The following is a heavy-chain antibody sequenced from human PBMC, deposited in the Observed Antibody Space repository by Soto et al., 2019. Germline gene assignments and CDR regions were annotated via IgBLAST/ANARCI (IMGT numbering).Heavy chain of an antibody. CDR3: AREGVQHGSGPYYYYGMDV. CDR2: ISSSSSYI. D-gene: IGHD3-10*01. Sequence: GGSLRLSCAASGFTFSSYSMNWVRQAPGKGLEWVSSISSSSSYIYYADSVKGRFTISRDNAKNSLYLQMSSLRAEDTAVYYCAREGVQHGSGPYYYYGMDVWGQGTTVTVS. J-gene: IGHJ6*02. V-gene: IGHV3-21*01. CDR1: GFTFSSYS.